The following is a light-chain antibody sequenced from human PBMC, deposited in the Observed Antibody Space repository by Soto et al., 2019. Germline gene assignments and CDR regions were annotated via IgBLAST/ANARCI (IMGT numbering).Light chain of an antibody. CDR3: QQYLHTPRT. Sequence: DIQMTQSPSSLSASVGDRVTITCQASQDISNYLNWYQQKPGQPPKLLIYWASTRASGVPDRFSGSGSGTDFTLTINSMQAEDVAVYYCQQYLHTPRTFGQWTKGDIK. CDR2: WAS. CDR1: QDISNY. J-gene: IGKJ1*01. V-gene: IGKV1-33*01.